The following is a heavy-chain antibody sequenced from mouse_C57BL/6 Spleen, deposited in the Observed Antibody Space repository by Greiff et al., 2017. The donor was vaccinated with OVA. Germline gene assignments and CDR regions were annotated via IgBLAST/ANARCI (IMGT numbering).Heavy chain of an antibody. CDR1: GFTFSDYY. Sequence: EVKVVESEGGLVQPGSSMKLSCTASGFTFSDYYMAWVRQVPEKGLEWVANINYDGSSTYYLDSLKSRFIISRDNAKNILYLQMSSLKSEDTATYYCARYDYDPLYAMDYWGQGTSVTVSS. D-gene: IGHD2-4*01. J-gene: IGHJ4*01. V-gene: IGHV5-16*01. CDR2: INYDGSST. CDR3: ARYDYDPLYAMDY.